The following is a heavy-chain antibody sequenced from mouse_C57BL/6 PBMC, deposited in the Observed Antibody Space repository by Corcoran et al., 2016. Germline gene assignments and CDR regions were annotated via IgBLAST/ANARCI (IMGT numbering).Heavy chain of an antibody. CDR3: AREGHYDYDVYAMDY. D-gene: IGHD2-4*01. Sequence: QVQLQQSGAELARPGASVKLSCKASGYTFTCYDISWVKQRTGQGLEWIGEIYPRSGNTYYNEKFKGKATLTADKSSSTAYMELRSLASEDSAVYFCAREGHYDYDVYAMDYCGQGTSVTVS. V-gene: IGHV1-81*01. CDR2: IYPRSGNT. J-gene: IGHJ4*01. CDR1: GYTFTCYD.